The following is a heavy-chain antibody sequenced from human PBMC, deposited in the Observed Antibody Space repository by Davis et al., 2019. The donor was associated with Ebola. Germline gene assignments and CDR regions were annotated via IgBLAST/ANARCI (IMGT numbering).Heavy chain of an antibody. D-gene: IGHD3-3*01. CDR3: ARRRFLEWPEIN. CDR2: IYYSGST. V-gene: IGHV4-59*08. CDR1: GGSISSYY. J-gene: IGHJ4*02. Sequence: SETLSLTCTVSGGSISSYYWSWIRQPPGKGLEWIGYIYYSGSTNYNPSLKSRVTISVDTSKNQFSLKLSSVTAADTAVYYCARRRFLEWPEINWGQGTLGTVSS.